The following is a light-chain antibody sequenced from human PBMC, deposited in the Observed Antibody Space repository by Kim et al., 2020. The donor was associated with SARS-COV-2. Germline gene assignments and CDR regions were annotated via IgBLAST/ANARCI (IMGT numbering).Light chain of an antibody. CDR2: QAS. CDR1: QRIDTW. V-gene: IGKV1-5*03. CDR3: QQYNTYSGT. Sequence: ACVGDRVTMTGRASQRIDTWLAWVQQRPGKAPKLLIYQASTLESGVPSRFSGSGSGTEFTLNISSRQPDDFATYFGQQYNTYSGTFGQGTKVDIK. J-gene: IGKJ1*01.